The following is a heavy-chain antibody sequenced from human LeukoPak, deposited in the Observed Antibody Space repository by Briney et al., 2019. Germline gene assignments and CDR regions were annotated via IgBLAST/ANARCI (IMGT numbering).Heavy chain of an antibody. D-gene: IGHD3-22*01. Sequence: PSETLSLTCTVSGGSMSSYYWSWIRQPPGKGLEWIGNIHDSGGSNYNPSLKSRVTISVETSTNQFSLRLSSVTAADTAVYYCARAYYEGSGYVTWGQGTLVTVSS. J-gene: IGHJ4*02. CDR3: ARAYYEGSGYVT. CDR1: GGSMSSYY. V-gene: IGHV4-59*01. CDR2: IHDSGGS.